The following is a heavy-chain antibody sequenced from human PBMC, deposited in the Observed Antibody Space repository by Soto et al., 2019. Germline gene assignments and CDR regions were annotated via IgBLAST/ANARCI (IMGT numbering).Heavy chain of an antibody. CDR2: VRNTVNSFST. CDR1: ELIFSDQY. CDR3: SRVGPTAKSPDY. J-gene: IGHJ4*02. Sequence: SAVSELIFSDQYMDWVRQAPGKGLEWVGRVRNTVNSFSTAYAASVQGRFTISRDESKNTVYLQMNSLKTEDTAVYFCSRVGPTAKSPDYRGQGTLVTVSS. V-gene: IGHV3-72*01.